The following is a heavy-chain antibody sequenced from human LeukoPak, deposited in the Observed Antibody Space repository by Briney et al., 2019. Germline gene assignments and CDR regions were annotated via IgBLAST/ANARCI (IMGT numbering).Heavy chain of an antibody. J-gene: IGHJ4*02. D-gene: IGHD3-10*01. V-gene: IGHV3-33*06. CDR3: AKDSETRLFDY. CDR2: IWYDGSNK. CDR1: GFTSSSYG. Sequence: GGSLRLSCAASGFTSSSYGMHWVRQAPGKGLEWVAVIWYDGSNKYYADSVKGRFTISRDNSKNTLYLQMNSLRAEDTAVYYCAKDSETRLFDYWGQGTLVTVSS.